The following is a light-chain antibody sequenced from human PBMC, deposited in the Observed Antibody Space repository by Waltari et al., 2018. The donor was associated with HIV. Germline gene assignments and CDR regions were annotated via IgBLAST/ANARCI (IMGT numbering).Light chain of an antibody. CDR2: IGP. J-gene: IGLJ3*02. CDR1: ALSKQV. V-gene: IGLV3-25*03. Sequence: SLELTQLPPVSVSHGPTPRLPFSVVALSKQVTFWYQKKPAQAPVLVSYIGPGGPSGIPERFSGSPSGTTATLTISGGQAEDEADYYCQSTNVVRVFGGGTKLTVL. CDR3: QSTNVVRV.